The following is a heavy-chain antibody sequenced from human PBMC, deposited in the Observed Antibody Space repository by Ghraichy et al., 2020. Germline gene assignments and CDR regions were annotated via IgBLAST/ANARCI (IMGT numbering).Heavy chain of an antibody. J-gene: IGHJ4*02. Sequence: GESLNISCAASGFTFSSYGMHWVRQAPGKGLEWVAVISYDGSNKYYADSVKGRFTISRDNSKNTLYLQMNSLRAEDTAVYYCAKDWGSGYSYGTDSWGQGTLVIVSS. CDR3: AKDWGSGYSYGTDS. CDR1: GFTFSSYG. D-gene: IGHD5-18*01. CDR2: ISYDGSNK. V-gene: IGHV3-30*18.